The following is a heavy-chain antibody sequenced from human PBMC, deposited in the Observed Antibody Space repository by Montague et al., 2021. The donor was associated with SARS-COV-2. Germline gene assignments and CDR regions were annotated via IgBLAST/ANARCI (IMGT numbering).Heavy chain of an antibody. Sequence: SLRLSCAASGFTFSTYPMHWVRQAPGKGLEWVSSIGAGVSSTFYADSVKGRFTVSRDNSKNTLYLQMNSLRAEDTAVYYCASSYIPNKHYEVYWGQGTLVTVSS. CDR3: ASSYIPNKHYEVY. CDR1: GFTFSTYP. J-gene: IGHJ4*02. CDR2: IGAGVSST. V-gene: IGHV3-23*01. D-gene: IGHD4-17*01.